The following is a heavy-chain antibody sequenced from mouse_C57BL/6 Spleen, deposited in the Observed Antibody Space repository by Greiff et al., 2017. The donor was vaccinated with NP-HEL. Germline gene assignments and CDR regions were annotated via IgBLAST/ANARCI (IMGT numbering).Heavy chain of an antibody. J-gene: IGHJ4*01. CDR3: ARQKFYYAMDY. D-gene: IGHD1-3*01. CDR2: ISGGGGNT. CDR1: GFTFSSYT. V-gene: IGHV5-9*01. Sequence: EVKLVESGGGLVKPGGSLKLSCAASGFTFSSYTMSWVRQTPEKRLEWVATISGGGGNTYYPDSVKGRFTISRDNAKNTLYLQMSSLRSEDTALYYCARQKFYYAMDYWGQGTSVTVSS.